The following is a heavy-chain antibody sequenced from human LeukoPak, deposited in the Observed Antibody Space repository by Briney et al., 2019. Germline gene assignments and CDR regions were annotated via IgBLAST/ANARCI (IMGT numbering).Heavy chain of an antibody. CDR2: IYSGGST. D-gene: IGHD3-10*01. CDR1: GFTVSSNY. CDR3: ARASRYGDRGGGYWFDP. J-gene: IGHJ5*02. V-gene: IGHV3-53*01. Sequence: GGSLRLSCAASGFTVSSNYMSWVRQAPGKGLEWVSVIYSGGSTYYADSVKGRFTISRENAKNSLYLQMNSLRAEDAAVYYCARASRYGDRGGGYWFDPWGQGTLVTVSS.